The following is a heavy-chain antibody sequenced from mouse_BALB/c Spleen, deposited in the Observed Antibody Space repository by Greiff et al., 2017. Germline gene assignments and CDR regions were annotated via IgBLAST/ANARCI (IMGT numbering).Heavy chain of an antibody. V-gene: IGHV2-6-7*01. D-gene: IGHD2-1*01. CDR3: AGYYGNSPFAY. J-gene: IGHJ3*01. Sequence: QVQLQQSGPGLVAPSPSLSITCTVSGFSLTGYGVNWVRQPPGKGLEWLGMIWGDGSTDYNSALKSRLSISKDNSKSQVFLKMNSLQTDDTARYYCAGYYGNSPFAYWGQGTLVTVSA. CDR1: GFSLTGYG. CDR2: IWGDGST.